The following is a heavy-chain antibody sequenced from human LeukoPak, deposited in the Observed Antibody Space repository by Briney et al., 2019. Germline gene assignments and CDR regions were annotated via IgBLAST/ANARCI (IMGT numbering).Heavy chain of an antibody. D-gene: IGHD3-22*01. CDR2: INPNSGGT. CDR1: GYTFTGYY. J-gene: IGHJ4*02. Sequence: ASVKVSCKASGYTFTGYYIHWVRQAPGQGLEWMGWINPNSGGTNYAQKFQGRVTMTRDTSISTAYMELSRLRSDDTAVYYCARDYYDSSGYPYYFDYWGQGTLVTVSS. V-gene: IGHV1-2*02. CDR3: ARDYYDSSGYPYYFDY.